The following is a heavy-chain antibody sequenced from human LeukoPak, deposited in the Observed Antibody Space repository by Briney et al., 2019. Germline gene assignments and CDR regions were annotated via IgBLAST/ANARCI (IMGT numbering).Heavy chain of an antibody. D-gene: IGHD4-17*01. J-gene: IGHJ6*03. CDR3: AKDRDYGHYPSAYYYYMDV. V-gene: IGHV3-30*02. CDR2: IRYDGTNK. CDR1: GFTFSTYG. Sequence: GGSLRLSCAASGFTFSTYGIHWVRQAPGKGLEWVAFIRYDGTNKWYADSVKGRFTISRDNSKNMLYLQMNSLRAEDTAVYHCAKDRDYGHYPSAYYYYMDVWGKGTTVTVSS.